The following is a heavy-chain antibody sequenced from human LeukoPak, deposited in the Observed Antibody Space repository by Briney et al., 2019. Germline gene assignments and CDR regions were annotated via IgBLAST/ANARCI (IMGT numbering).Heavy chain of an antibody. Sequence: GASVKVSCKASGGTFSSYAINWVRQAPGQGLEWMGRIIPILGIANYAQKFQGRVTITADKSTSTAYMELSSLRSEDTAVYYSAREAGMIVAYGMDVWGQGTTVTVSS. CDR2: IIPILGIA. CDR1: GGTFSSYA. CDR3: AREAGMIVAYGMDV. J-gene: IGHJ6*02. V-gene: IGHV1-69*04. D-gene: IGHD3-22*01.